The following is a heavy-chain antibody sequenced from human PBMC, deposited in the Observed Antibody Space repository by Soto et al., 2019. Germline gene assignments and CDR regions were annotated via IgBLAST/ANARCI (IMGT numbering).Heavy chain of an antibody. CDR2: IYYSGST. D-gene: IGHD2-8*01. J-gene: IGHJ4*02. Sequence: SETLSLTCTVSGGSVSSGSYYWSWIRQPLGKGLEWIGYIYYSGSTNYNPSLKSRVTISVDTSKNQFSLKLSYVTASDTAVYYCARGYGVVLMVYAHDYWGQGTLVTVS. CDR3: ARGYGVVLMVYAHDY. CDR1: GGSVSSGSYY. V-gene: IGHV4-61*01.